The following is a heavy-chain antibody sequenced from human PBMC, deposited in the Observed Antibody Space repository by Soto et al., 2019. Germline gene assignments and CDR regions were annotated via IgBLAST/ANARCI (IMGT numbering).Heavy chain of an antibody. CDR1: GYNFNSYT. CDR3: ARVMGALGPSLDP. CDR2: ISAYNGNT. J-gene: IGHJ5*02. V-gene: IGHV1-18*01. Sequence: QVQLVQSGAEVKKPGASVKVSCKASGYNFNSYTISWVRQAPGQGLEWMGRISAYNGNTNYTQKLQGRVTMTTDTXXTTANMXXXSMSSDATAMYHCARVMGALGPSLDPWGQGTLVTVSS.